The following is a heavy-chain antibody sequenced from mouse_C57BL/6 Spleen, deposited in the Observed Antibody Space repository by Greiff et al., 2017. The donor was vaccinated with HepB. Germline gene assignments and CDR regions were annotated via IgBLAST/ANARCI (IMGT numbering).Heavy chain of an antibody. D-gene: IGHD2-3*01. Sequence: EVKLVESGPGLVKPSQSLSLTCSVTGYSITSGYYWNWIRQFPGNKLEWMGYISYDGSNNYNPSLKNRISITRDTSKNQFFLKLNSVTTEDTATYYCASPYDGYLAWFAYWGQGTLVTVSA. J-gene: IGHJ3*01. V-gene: IGHV3-6*01. CDR3: ASPYDGYLAWFAY. CDR2: ISYDGSN. CDR1: GYSITSGYY.